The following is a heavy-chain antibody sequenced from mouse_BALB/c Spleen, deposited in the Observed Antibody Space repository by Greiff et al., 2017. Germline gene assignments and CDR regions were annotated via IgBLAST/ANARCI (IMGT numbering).Heavy chain of an antibody. CDR2: IWGDGST. J-gene: IGHJ4*01. CDR1: GFSLTGYG. Sequence: QVQLQQSGPGLVAPSQSLSITCTVSGFSLTGYGVNWVRQPPGKGLEWLGMIWGDGSTDYNSALKSRLSISKDNSKSQVFLKMNSLQTDDTARYYCARGSLIYYYAMDYWGQGTSVTVSS. CDR3: ARGSLIYYYAMDY. V-gene: IGHV2-6-7*01.